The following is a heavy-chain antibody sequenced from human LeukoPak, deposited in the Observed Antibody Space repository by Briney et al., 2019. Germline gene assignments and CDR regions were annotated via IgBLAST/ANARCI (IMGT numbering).Heavy chain of an antibody. J-gene: IGHJ4*02. CDR1: GFTFSSYG. V-gene: IGHV3-33*06. D-gene: IGHD3-10*01. Sequence: GGSLRLSCAASGFTFSSYGMHWVRQAPGKGLEWVAVIWYDGSNKYYADSVKGRFTISRDNSKNTLYLQMNSLRAEDTAVYYCAKDLWFGELGHWGQGTLVTVSS. CDR2: IWYDGSNK. CDR3: AKDLWFGELGH.